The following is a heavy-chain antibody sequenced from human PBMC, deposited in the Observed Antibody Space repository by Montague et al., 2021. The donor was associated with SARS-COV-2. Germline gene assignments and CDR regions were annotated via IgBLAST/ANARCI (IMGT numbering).Heavy chain of an antibody. Sequence: SETLSLTCTASGGSISGYYWGWIRQSPGKGLEWIGYIYYSGSTKXNPXLESRVTVSVDRSKNQVSLKLSSVTPADTAVYYCARLLRSCSNGVCRTYYYYAMDVWGQGTTVTVSS. CDR1: GGSISGYY. J-gene: IGHJ6*02. V-gene: IGHV4-59*01. D-gene: IGHD2-8*01. CDR3: ARLLRSCSNGVCRTYYYYAMDV. CDR2: IYYSGST.